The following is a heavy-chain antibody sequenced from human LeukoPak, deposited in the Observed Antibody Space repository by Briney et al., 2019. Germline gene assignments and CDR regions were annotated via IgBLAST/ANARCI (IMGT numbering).Heavy chain of an antibody. D-gene: IGHD4-17*01. V-gene: IGHV1-69*13. J-gene: IGHJ1*01. CDR2: IIPIFGTA. CDR1: GGTFSSYA. Sequence: SVKVSCKASGGTFSSYAISWVRQAPGQGLEWMGGIIPIFGTANYAQKFQGRVAITADESTSTAYMELSSLRSEDTAVYYCARVGDYGDHEYFQHWGQGTLVTVSS. CDR3: ARVGDYGDHEYFQH.